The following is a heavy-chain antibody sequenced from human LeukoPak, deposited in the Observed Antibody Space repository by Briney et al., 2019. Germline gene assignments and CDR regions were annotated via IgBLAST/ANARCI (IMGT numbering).Heavy chain of an antibody. V-gene: IGHV1-2*06. CDR2: INPNSGGT. CDR1: GYTFTGYY. D-gene: IGHD3-22*01. Sequence: ASVKVSCKASGYTFTGYYMHWVRQAPGQGLEWMGRINPNSGGTNYAQKFQGRVTMTRDTSISTAYMELSRLRSDDTAVYYCARQTRVYYDSSGYYYFDYWGQETLVTVSS. J-gene: IGHJ4*02. CDR3: ARQTRVYYDSSGYYYFDY.